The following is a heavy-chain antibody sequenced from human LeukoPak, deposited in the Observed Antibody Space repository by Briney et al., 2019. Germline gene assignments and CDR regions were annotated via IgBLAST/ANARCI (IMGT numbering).Heavy chain of an antibody. Sequence: GGSLRLSCAASGFTVSSNYMSWVRQAPGKRLEWVSVIYSGGNTYYADSVKGRFTISRDNSKNTLYLQMNSLRAEDTAVYYCARRISSSWGLDYWGQGTLVTVSS. CDR2: IYSGGNT. D-gene: IGHD6-13*01. CDR3: ARRISSSWGLDY. J-gene: IGHJ4*02. V-gene: IGHV3-53*01. CDR1: GFTVSSNY.